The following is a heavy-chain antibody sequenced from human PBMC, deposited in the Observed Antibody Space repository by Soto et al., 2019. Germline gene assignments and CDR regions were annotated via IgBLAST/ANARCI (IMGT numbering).Heavy chain of an antibody. CDR1: GYTFTSYG. J-gene: IGHJ5*02. CDR3: ARYFVNDYGDPGWLDP. V-gene: IGHV1-18*01. Sequence: QVHLVQSGPEVEMPGASLKVSCKASGYTFTSYGITWVRQAPGQGLEWMGWINGYNGHTKYAQKLQGRVTMTTDTSTSTAFMELRSLRSDDTAVYYCARYFVNDYGDPGWLDPWGQGTLVTVSS. CDR2: INGYNGHT. D-gene: IGHD4-17*01.